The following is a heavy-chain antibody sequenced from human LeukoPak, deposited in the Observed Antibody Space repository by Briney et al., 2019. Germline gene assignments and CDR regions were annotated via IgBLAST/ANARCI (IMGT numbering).Heavy chain of an antibody. CDR1: GYSISSGYY. J-gene: IGHJ4*02. Sequence: SETLSLTCTVSGYSISSGYYLGWIRQPPGKGLEWIENNYHSGSTYYNPSLKIRVSKSVDTSKNQFSLKLSSVTAAATAVYHCESTRGDGYPFDYWGQGTLVTVSS. CDR2: NYHSGST. V-gene: IGHV4-38-2*02. CDR3: ESTRGDGYPFDY. D-gene: IGHD5-24*01.